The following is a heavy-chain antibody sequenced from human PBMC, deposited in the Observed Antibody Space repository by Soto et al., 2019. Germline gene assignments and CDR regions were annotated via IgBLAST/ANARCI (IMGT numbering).Heavy chain of an antibody. Sequence: GGSLRLSCAASGFTFSSYEMNWVRQAPGKGLEWVSYISSSGSTIYYADSVKGRFTISRDNAKNSLYLQMNSLRAEDTAVYYCARAKVDTAMVTPHFDYWGQGTLVTVSS. J-gene: IGHJ4*02. CDR2: ISSSGSTI. CDR1: GFTFSSYE. V-gene: IGHV3-48*03. CDR3: ARAKVDTAMVTPHFDY. D-gene: IGHD5-18*01.